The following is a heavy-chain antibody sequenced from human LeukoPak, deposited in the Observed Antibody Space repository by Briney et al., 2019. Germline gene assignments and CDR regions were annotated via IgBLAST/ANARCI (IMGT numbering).Heavy chain of an antibody. V-gene: IGHV4-34*01. CDR3: ATRGQWYGYYFDY. CDR1: GGSFSGYY. CDR2: INHSGST. J-gene: IGHJ4*02. Sequence: PSETLSLTCAVYGGSFSGYYWSWIRQPPGKGLEWIGEINHSGSTNYNPSLKSRVTISVDTSKNQFSLKLSSVTAADTAVYYCATRGQWYGYYFDYWGQGTLVTVSS. D-gene: IGHD3-10*01.